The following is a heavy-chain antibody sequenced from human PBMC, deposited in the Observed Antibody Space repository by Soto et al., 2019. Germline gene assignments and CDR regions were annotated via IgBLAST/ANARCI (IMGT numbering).Heavy chain of an antibody. V-gene: IGHV4-34*01. Sequence: QVQLQQWGAGLLKPSETLSLTCAVYGGSFSGYYWTWIRQPPGTGREWSGEINHSGSTNYNPSLKNRVTISVDPSKNQFSLKLTSVTAADTAGYYCARDKITGLFDYWGQGTLVTVSS. CDR1: GGSFSGYY. D-gene: IGHD2-8*02. J-gene: IGHJ4*02. CDR3: ARDKITGLFDY. CDR2: INHSGST.